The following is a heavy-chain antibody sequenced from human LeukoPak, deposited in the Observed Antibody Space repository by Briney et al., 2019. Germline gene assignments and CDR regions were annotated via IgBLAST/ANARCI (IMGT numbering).Heavy chain of an antibody. Sequence: ASVKVSCKPSVSTLTNYGISWVRPAPGQGLEWMGWISAYSGNTNYAQKLQGRVTMTTDTTTSTAYMELRNLKSDDTAVYYCARAGRSSGWYGDYWGQGTLVTVSS. CDR1: VSTLTNYG. CDR3: ARAGRSSGWYGDY. D-gene: IGHD6-19*01. CDR2: ISAYSGNT. J-gene: IGHJ4*02. V-gene: IGHV1-18*01.